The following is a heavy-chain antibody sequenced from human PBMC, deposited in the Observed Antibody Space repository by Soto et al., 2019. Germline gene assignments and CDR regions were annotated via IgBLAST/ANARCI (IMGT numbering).Heavy chain of an antibody. Sequence: EVPLVESGGGLVQPGGSLRLSCAASGFTFSDHYMDWVRQAPGKGLEWVGRSRNKANSYTIEYAASVRGRFTISRDDSKNSLYLQMNSLKTEDTAVYYCARDLGSWGQGTLVTVSS. CDR1: GFTFSDHY. CDR3: ARDLGS. V-gene: IGHV3-72*01. CDR2: SRNKANSYTI. J-gene: IGHJ5*02.